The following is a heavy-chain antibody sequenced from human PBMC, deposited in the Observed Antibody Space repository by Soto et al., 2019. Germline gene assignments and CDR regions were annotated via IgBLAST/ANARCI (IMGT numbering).Heavy chain of an antibody. CDR2: IYYSGST. CDR3: ASDRGSYDYYYGMDV. CDR1: GGSISSYY. D-gene: IGHD1-26*01. Sequence: SETLSLTCTVSGGSISSYYWSWIRQPPGKGLEWIGYIYYSGSTNYNPSLKSRVTISVDTSKNQFSLKLSSVTAADTAVYYCASDRGSYDYYYGMDVWGQGTTVTVSS. J-gene: IGHJ6*02. V-gene: IGHV4-59*01.